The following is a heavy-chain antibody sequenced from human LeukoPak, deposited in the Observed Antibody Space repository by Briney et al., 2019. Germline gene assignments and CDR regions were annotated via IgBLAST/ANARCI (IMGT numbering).Heavy chain of an antibody. J-gene: IGHJ3*02. Sequence: ASVKVSCKASGYTFTGYYMHWVRPAPGQGLEWMGWINPNSGGTNYAQKFQGRVTMTRDTSISTAYMELSRLRSDDTAVYYCARDGGYSGSLGAFDIWGQGTMVTVSS. CDR1: GYTFTGYY. V-gene: IGHV1-2*02. D-gene: IGHD1-26*01. CDR3: ARDGGYSGSLGAFDI. CDR2: INPNSGGT.